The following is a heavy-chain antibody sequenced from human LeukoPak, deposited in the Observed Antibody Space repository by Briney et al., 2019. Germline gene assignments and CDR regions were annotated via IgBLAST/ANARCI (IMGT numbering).Heavy chain of an antibody. Sequence: GGSLRLSCAASGFTFSNYGMNWVRQAPGKGLEWVALILYDGSNHYYADSVKGRFTISRDYSKNAVYLQMNRLRAEDTAVYYCARCWGSGTSHQYFDYWGQGSLVTVSS. D-gene: IGHD3-10*01. CDR1: GFTFSNYG. J-gene: IGHJ4*02. CDR3: ARCWGSGTSHQYFDY. V-gene: IGHV3-33*08. CDR2: ILYDGSNH.